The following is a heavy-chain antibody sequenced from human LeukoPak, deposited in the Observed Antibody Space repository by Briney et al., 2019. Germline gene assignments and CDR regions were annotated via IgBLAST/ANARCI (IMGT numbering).Heavy chain of an antibody. CDR3: ARQLYGSDY. D-gene: IGHD4-17*01. V-gene: IGHV4-34*01. J-gene: IGHJ4*02. Sequence: SETLSLTCDASGVSFSTYYWSWIRQSPEKGLEWIGEVNHSGYTNYNPSLKSRVTISVDTSKNQFSLKLSSVTAADTAVYYCARQLYGSDYWGQGTLVTVSS. CDR2: VNHSGYT. CDR1: GVSFSTYY.